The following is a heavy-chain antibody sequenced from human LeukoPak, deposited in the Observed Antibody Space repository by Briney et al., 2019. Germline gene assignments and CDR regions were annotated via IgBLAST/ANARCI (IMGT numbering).Heavy chain of an antibody. Sequence: PGGSLRLSCAASGFTVSSNYMGWVRQAPGKGLEWVSVIYSGGSTYYADSVKGRFTISRDNSKNTLYLQMNSLRAEDTAVYYCARGYYYGSGSYFDYWGQGTLVTVSS. CDR2: IYSGGST. D-gene: IGHD3-10*01. J-gene: IGHJ4*02. CDR3: ARGYYYGSGSYFDY. CDR1: GFTVSSNY. V-gene: IGHV3-53*01.